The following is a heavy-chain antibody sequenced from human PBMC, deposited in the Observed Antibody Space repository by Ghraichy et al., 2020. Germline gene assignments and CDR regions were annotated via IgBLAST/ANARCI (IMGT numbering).Heavy chain of an antibody. CDR1: GGSISSYY. CDR2: IYYSGST. CDR3: ARERWVVDTAMAETYYYYYGMDV. D-gene: IGHD5-18*01. J-gene: IGHJ6*02. Sequence: SETLSLTCTVSGGSISSYYWSWIRQPPGKGLEWIGYIYYSGSTNYNPSLKSRVTISVDTSKNQFSLKLSSVTAADTAVYYCARERWVVDTAMAETYYYYYGMDVWGQGTTVTVSS. V-gene: IGHV4-59*01.